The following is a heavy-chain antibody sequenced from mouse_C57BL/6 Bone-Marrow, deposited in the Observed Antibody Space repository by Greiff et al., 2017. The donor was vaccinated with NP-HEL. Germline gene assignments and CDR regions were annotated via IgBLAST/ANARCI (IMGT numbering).Heavy chain of an antibody. Sequence: DVKLVESGPGLAKPSQTLSLTCSVTGYSITSDYWNWIRKFPGNKLEYMGYISYSGSTYYNPSLKSRISITRDTSKNQYYLQLNSVTTEDTATYYCARSPINYGSSYWYFDVWGTGTTVTVSS. V-gene: IGHV3-8*01. CDR2: ISYSGST. CDR1: GYSITSDY. CDR3: ARSPINYGSSYWYFDV. J-gene: IGHJ1*03. D-gene: IGHD1-1*01.